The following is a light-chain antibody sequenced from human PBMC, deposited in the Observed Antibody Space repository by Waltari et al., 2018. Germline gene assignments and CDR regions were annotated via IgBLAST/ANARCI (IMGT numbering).Light chain of an antibody. V-gene: IGLV2-23*01. J-gene: IGLJ3*02. CDR1: TSTVWRYNL. CDR2: ECS. CDR3: CSYAGSSTWV. Sequence: QSALTQPASVSGSPGQSIPISCSGTTSTVWRYNLVSWYQQHPGQAPRLIIYECSARPSGISNRFSGSTSANTASLTISGLQTEDEADYYCCSYAGSSTWVFGGGTKVTVL.